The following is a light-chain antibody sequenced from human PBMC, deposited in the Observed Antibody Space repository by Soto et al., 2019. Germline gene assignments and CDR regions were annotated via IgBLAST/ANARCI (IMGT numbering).Light chain of an antibody. CDR1: QSVSSNY. V-gene: IGKV3-20*01. CDR3: QQHGSSPQT. J-gene: IGKJ1*01. Sequence: EIVLTQSPATLSLSPGERATLSCRASQSVSSNYLAWYQQKPGQAPRLLIYGASSRATGIPDRFSGSGSGTDFTLTISRLEPEDFAVYYCQQHGSSPQTFGQGTKVEIK. CDR2: GAS.